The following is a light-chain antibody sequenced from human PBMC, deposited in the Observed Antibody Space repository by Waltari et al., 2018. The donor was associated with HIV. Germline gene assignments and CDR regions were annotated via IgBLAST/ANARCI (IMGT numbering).Light chain of an antibody. CDR2: KSF. CDR1: QSISSW. CDR3: QQYNRYTRT. J-gene: IGKJ1*01. V-gene: IGKV1-5*03. Sequence: DIQLTQSPSTLSASVGDRVTITCRASQSISSWWAWYQQKPGKAPKLLIYKSFSLEGGVSSRFSGSGSGRELTLTVSSRQPDDFATYYWQQYNRYTRTFGQGTKVEIK.